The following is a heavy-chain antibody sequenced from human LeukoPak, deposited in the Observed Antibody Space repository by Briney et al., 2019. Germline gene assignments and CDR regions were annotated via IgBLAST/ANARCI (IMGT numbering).Heavy chain of an antibody. J-gene: IGHJ4*02. CDR1: GGSFSGYY. V-gene: IGHV4-34*01. CDR2: INHSGNT. CDR3: ARGRITIFGVVMKKGPFDY. D-gene: IGHD3-3*01. Sequence: SETLSLTCAVYGGSFSGYYWSWIRQPPGKGLEWIGEINHSGNTNYNPSLKSRVTISVDTSKNQFSLKLSSVTAADTAVYYCARGRITIFGVVMKKGPFDYWGQGTLVTVSS.